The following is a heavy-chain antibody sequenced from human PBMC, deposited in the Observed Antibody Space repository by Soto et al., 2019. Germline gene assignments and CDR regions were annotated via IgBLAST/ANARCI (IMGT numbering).Heavy chain of an antibody. Sequence: PGGSLRLSCAASGFPFSSYGMHWVRQAPGKGLDWVGVIWYDGSKKDYAESVKGRFTISRDNSKNMLYLQMNGLRADDTAVYYCASSINWGQGTLVTVSS. V-gene: IGHV3-33*03. CDR3: ASSIN. J-gene: IGHJ4*02. CDR2: IWYDGSKK. CDR1: GFPFSSYG.